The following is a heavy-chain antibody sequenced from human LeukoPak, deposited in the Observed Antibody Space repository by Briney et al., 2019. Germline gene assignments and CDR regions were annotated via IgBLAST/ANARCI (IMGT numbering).Heavy chain of an antibody. V-gene: IGHV3-23*01. D-gene: IGHD3-22*01. CDR3: AREKPFYDSSGYYYPIAFDY. CDR2: ISGSGDNT. J-gene: IGHJ4*02. CDR1: GFTFSSYG. Sequence: GETLRLSCAASGFTFSSYGMTWVRQAPGKGLEWVSGISGSGDNTWYADSVKGRFTIARDNAKNSLYLQMNSLRAEDTALYYCAREKPFYDSSGYYYPIAFDYWGQGTLVTVSS.